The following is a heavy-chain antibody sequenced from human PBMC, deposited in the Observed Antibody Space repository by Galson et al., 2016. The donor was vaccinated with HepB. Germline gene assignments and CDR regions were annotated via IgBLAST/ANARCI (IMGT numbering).Heavy chain of an antibody. J-gene: IGHJ4*02. CDR2: IFHTGRV. CDR1: GVSISSSDW. CDR3: ARQYWGGPSDY. D-gene: IGHD2/OR15-2a*01. V-gene: IGHV4-4*02. Sequence: ETLSLTCAVSGVSISSSDWWRWVRQPPGQGLEWIGQIFHTGRVNYTPSLATRVTISIDTSNNHLPLRLTSVTAADTALYYCARQYWGGPSDYWGQGTLVIVSS.